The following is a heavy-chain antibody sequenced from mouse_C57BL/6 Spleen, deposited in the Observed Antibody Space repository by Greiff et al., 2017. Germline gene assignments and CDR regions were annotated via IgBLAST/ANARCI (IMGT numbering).Heavy chain of an antibody. CDR1: GYTFTSYW. V-gene: IGHV1-52*01. Sequence: QVQLKQPGAELVRPGSSVKLSCKASGYTFTSYWMHWVKQRPIQGLEWIGNIDPSDSETHYNQKFKDKATLTVDKSSSTAYMQLSSLTSEDSAVYYCARKVDGYFDYWGQGTTLTVSS. CDR3: ARKVDGYFDY. D-gene: IGHD1-1*01. J-gene: IGHJ2*01. CDR2: IDPSDSET.